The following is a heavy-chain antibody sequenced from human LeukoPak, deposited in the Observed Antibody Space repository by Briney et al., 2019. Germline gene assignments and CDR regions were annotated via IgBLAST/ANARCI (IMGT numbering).Heavy chain of an antibody. Sequence: SETLSLTCTVSGGSINSYYLSWIRQPPGKGLEWIGYIYYSGSTNYNPSLKSRVTISVDTSKNQFSLKLTSVTAADTAVYYCARSIAVAGYDAFDIWGRGTMVTVSS. CDR1: GGSINSYY. CDR2: IYYSGST. CDR3: ARSIAVAGYDAFDI. J-gene: IGHJ3*02. D-gene: IGHD6-19*01. V-gene: IGHV4-59*01.